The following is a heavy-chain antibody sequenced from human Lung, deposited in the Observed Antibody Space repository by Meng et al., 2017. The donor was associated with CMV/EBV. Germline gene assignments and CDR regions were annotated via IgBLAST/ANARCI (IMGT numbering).Heavy chain of an antibody. Sequence: GESXKISCVASGFTLSRYWMHWVRQVPGKGLVWVSRINKDGSFTTHADSVEGRFTISRDNAKNTLFLQMSSLRAEDTAVYYCTRDLAGRDDYWGPGTLVTVSS. V-gene: IGHV3-74*01. CDR2: INKDGSFT. J-gene: IGHJ4*02. CDR3: TRDLAGRDDY. CDR1: GFTLSRYW. D-gene: IGHD3-10*01.